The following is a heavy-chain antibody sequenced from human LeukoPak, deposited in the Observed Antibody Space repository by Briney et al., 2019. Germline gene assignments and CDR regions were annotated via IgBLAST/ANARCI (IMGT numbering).Heavy chain of an antibody. D-gene: IGHD3-10*01. CDR2: VTSSSSYV. CDR3: ARGPMVRGVIPPPRFDY. V-gene: IGHV3-21*04. CDR1: GFTFSSYN. J-gene: IGHJ4*02. Sequence: PGGSLRLSCEASGFTFSSYNMNWVRQAPGKRLEWVSSVTSSSSYVFYADSVKGRFTISRDNAKNSLYLQMNSLTAEDTAVYYCARGPMVRGVIPPPRFDYWGQGTLVTVSS.